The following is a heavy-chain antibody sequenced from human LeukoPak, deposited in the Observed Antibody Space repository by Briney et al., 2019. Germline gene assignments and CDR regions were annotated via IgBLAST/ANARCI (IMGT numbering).Heavy chain of an antibody. Sequence: SETLSLTCAVYGGSFSGYYWSWIRQPPGKGLEWIGEINHSGSTNYNPSLKSRVTILVDTSKNQFSLKLSSVTAADTAVYYCARSPITIFGVVIPSYYYGMDVWGQGTTVTVPS. CDR1: GGSFSGYY. V-gene: IGHV4-34*01. CDR2: INHSGST. D-gene: IGHD3-3*01. J-gene: IGHJ6*02. CDR3: ARSPITIFGVVIPSYYYGMDV.